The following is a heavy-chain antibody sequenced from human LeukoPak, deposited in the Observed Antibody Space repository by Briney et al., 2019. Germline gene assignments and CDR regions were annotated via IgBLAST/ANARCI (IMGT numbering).Heavy chain of an antibody. CDR3: ATYSGYAAY. V-gene: IGHV1-24*01. D-gene: IGHD5-12*01. Sequence: ASVKVSCKVSGYTLTELAIHWVRQAPGKGLEWMGGFDPEDVETIYAQKFQGRVTMTEDTYTDTAYLELSSLRSEDTAVYYCATYSGYAAYWGQGTLVTVSS. J-gene: IGHJ4*02. CDR2: FDPEDVET. CDR1: GYTLTELA.